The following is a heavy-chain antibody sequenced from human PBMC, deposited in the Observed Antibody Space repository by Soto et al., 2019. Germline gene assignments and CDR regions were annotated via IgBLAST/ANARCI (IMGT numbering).Heavy chain of an antibody. Sequence: SETLSLTCTVSGGSISSGDYYWSWIRQPPGKGLEWIGYIYYSGSTYYNPSLKSRVTISVDTSKNQFSLKLSSVTAADTAVYYCARDQMVRGFGFDPWGQGTLVTV. D-gene: IGHD3-10*01. J-gene: IGHJ5*02. V-gene: IGHV4-30-4*01. CDR3: ARDQMVRGFGFDP. CDR2: IYYSGST. CDR1: GGSISSGDYY.